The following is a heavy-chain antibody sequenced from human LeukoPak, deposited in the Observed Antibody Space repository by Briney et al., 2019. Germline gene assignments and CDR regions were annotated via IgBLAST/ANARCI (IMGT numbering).Heavy chain of an antibody. CDR1: GFTFSSYG. D-gene: IGHD6-19*01. J-gene: IGHJ4*02. Sequence: TGRSLRLSCAASGFTFSSYGMHWVRQAPGKGLEWVAVISYDGSNKYYADSVKGRFTISRDNSKNTLYLQMNSLRAEDTAVYYCAKLAGYSSGWYVDYWGQGTLVTVSP. CDR2: ISYDGSNK. V-gene: IGHV3-30*18. CDR3: AKLAGYSSGWYVDY.